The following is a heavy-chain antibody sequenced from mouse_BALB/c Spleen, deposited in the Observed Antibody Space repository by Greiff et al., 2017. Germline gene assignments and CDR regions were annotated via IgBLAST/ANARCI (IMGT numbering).Heavy chain of an antibody. CDR3: ARHVPYGNYAMDY. CDR2: ISNGGGST. CDR1: GFTFSSYT. V-gene: IGHV5-12-2*01. Sequence: EVMLVESGGGLVQPGGSLKLSCAASGFTFSSYTMSWVRQTPEKRLEWVAYISNGGGSTYYPDTVKGRFPISRDNAKNTLYLQMSSLKSEDTAMLYCARHVPYGNYAMDYWGQGTSVTVSS. J-gene: IGHJ4*01. D-gene: IGHD2-1*01.